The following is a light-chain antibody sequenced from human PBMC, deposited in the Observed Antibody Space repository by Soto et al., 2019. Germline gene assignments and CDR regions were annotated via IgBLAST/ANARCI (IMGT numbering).Light chain of an antibody. CDR1: QSITNY. J-gene: IGKJ2*01. Sequence: DIQMTQSPSTLSASVGDRVTITCRASQSITNYLNWYPQKPGKAPNLLIYGPSNLQSGVPSRFGGSGSETEFTLTISSLQPDDFATYYCQQTYSTSYTFCQGTKVEI. CDR2: GPS. CDR3: QQTYSTSYT. V-gene: IGKV1-39*01.